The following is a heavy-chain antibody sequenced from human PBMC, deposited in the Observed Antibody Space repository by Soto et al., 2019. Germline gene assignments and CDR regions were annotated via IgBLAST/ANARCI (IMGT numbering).Heavy chain of an antibody. CDR1: GGTFSSYA. Sequence: ASVKVSCKASGGTFSSYAISWVRQAPGQGLEWMGGIIPIFGTANYAQNFQGRVTITADKSTNTAYMELSSLRSEDTAVYYCARDLGDGYNFAGWFDPWGQGTLVTVSS. V-gene: IGHV1-69*06. D-gene: IGHD5-12*01. CDR2: IIPIFGTA. CDR3: ARDLGDGYNFAGWFDP. J-gene: IGHJ5*02.